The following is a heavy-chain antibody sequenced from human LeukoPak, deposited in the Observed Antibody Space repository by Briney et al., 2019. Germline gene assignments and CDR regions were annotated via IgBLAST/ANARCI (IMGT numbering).Heavy chain of an antibody. V-gene: IGHV3-23*01. J-gene: IGHJ6*02. CDR2: ISDTGTRT. CDR3: AKYYLDNRGNYHFFYQGQDV. Sequence: GSLRLSCAASGFAFNTYALSWVRQAPGKGPEWVSGISDTGTRTYYADSVKGRFATSRDNSKSTLFLQMNSLRAEDTAVYYCAKYYLDNRGNYHFFYQGQDVWGQGTTVTVSS. D-gene: IGHD3-22*01. CDR1: GFAFNTYA.